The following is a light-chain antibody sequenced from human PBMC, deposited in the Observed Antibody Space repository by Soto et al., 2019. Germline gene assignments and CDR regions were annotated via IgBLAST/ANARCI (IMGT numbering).Light chain of an antibody. J-gene: IGKJ3*01. Sequence: DMQITESPSKLSGSVGYRGTSTCLSRHTFSSWLAWYQQKPGKAPWLLMYCAASLLSGVPSRCSGIGSCTCFTLTISVLLPEVFSTFFCQLNYGPPPVFGSGTKVDI. CDR3: QLNYGPPPV. CDR1: HTFSSW. CDR2: CAA. V-gene: IGKV1-39*01.